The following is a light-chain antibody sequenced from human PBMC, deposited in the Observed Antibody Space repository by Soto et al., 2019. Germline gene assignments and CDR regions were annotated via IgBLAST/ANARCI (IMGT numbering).Light chain of an antibody. V-gene: IGKV3-20*01. CDR1: QSVSSSY. J-gene: IGKJ3*01. Sequence: EIVLTQSPGTLSLSPGERATLSCRASQSVSSSYLAWYQQKPGQAPRLLIYGASSRATGIPDRFSGSGSGTDFTLTISRLEPEDFAVYYCQQYVSSPFTFGPGNKVDIK. CDR3: QQYVSSPFT. CDR2: GAS.